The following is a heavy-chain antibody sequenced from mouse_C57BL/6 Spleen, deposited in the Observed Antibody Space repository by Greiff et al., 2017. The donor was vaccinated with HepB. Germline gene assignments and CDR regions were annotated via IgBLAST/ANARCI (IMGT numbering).Heavy chain of an antibody. CDR1: GFTFSDYG. D-gene: IGHD1-1*01. CDR3: AKGNDYYGSSLDY. J-gene: IGHJ2*01. CDR2: ISSGSSTI. V-gene: IGHV5-17*01. Sequence: EVKLVESGGGLVKPGGSLKLSCAASGFTFSDYGMHWVRQAPEKGLEWVAYISSGSSTIYYADTVKGRFTISRDNAKNTLFLQMTSLRSEDTAMYYCAKGNDYYGSSLDYWGQGTTLTVSS.